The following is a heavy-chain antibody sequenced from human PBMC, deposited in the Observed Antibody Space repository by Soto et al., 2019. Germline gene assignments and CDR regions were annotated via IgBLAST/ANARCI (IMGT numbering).Heavy chain of an antibody. Sequence: PGGSLRLSCAASGFTFSSYSMNWVRQAPGKGLEWVSSISSSSSYIYYADSVKGRFTISRDNAKNSLYLQMNSLRAEDTAVYYCARDKYSGYDSRILYFDYWGQGTLVTVSS. D-gene: IGHD5-12*01. V-gene: IGHV3-21*01. CDR1: GFTFSSYS. J-gene: IGHJ4*02. CDR2: ISSSSSYI. CDR3: ARDKYSGYDSRILYFDY.